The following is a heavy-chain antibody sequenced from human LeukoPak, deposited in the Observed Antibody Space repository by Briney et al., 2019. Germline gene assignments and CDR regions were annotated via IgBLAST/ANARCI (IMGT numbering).Heavy chain of an antibody. D-gene: IGHD3-22*01. CDR1: GFTFSNAW. J-gene: IGHJ4*02. CDR2: IKSKTDGGTT. CDR3: TTPDSSGYYYGEAYYFDY. Sequence: PGGSLRLSCAASGFTFSNAWMSWVRQAPGKGLEWVGRIKSKTDGGTTDYAAPVKGRFTISRDDSKNTLYLQMNSLKTEDTAVYYCTTPDSSGYYYGEAYYFDYWGQGTLVTVSS. V-gene: IGHV3-15*01.